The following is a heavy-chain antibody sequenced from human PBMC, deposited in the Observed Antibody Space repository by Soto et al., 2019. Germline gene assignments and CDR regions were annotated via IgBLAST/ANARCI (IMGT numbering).Heavy chain of an antibody. CDR1: GFTFSSYA. Sequence: PGVSLRLSCAASGFTFSSYAMHWVRQAPGKGLEWVAVISYDGSNKYYADSVKGRFTISRDNSKNTLYLQMNSLRAEDTAVYYCAKGKVGAPYYFDYWGQGTLVTVSS. V-gene: IGHV3-30*04. CDR3: AKGKVGAPYYFDY. CDR2: ISYDGSNK. D-gene: IGHD1-26*01. J-gene: IGHJ4*02.